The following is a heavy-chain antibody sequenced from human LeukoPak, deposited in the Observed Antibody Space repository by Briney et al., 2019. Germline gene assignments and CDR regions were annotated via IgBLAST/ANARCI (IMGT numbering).Heavy chain of an antibody. V-gene: IGHV1-69*04. CDR3: ASSSIAAAGDLDY. D-gene: IGHD6-13*01. CDR2: IIPILGIA. CDR1: GGTFSSYA. Sequence: ASVKVSFKASGGTFSSYAISWVRSAPGQGLEWMGRIIPILGIANYAQKFQGRVTITADKSTSTAYMELSSLRSEDTAVYNCASSSIAAAGDLDYWGQGTLVTVSS. J-gene: IGHJ4*02.